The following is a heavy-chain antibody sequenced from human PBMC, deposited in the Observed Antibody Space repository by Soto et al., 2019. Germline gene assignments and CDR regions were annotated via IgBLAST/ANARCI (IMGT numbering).Heavy chain of an antibody. CDR3: PKHVVNWGAPYYFGS. CDR1: GYGLSSSW. V-gene: IGHV5-51*01. Sequence: GESLKISCQASGYGLSSSWIAWVRHSPGKVREWMGIVYPGDSETRYSPSFRGQVTLSADTSTSTAFLQWSRLKASDSGIYYFPKHVVNWGAPYYFGSWGRGAKVTVSS. J-gene: IGHJ4*02. D-gene: IGHD3-22*01. CDR2: VYPGDSET.